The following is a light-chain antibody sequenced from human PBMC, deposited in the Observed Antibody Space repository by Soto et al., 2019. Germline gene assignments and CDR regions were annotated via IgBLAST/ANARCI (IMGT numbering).Light chain of an antibody. J-gene: IGKJ1*01. CDR3: QQYYSYPRT. CDR2: RAS. Sequence: DIHMTQSPSTLSASVGDSVPSTCRASQSINNWLAWYQQKPGKGPTLLIYRASRLERGVPSRFSGSGSGTDFTLTISCLQSEDFATYYCQQYYSYPRTFGQGTKVDIK. V-gene: IGKV1-5*03. CDR1: QSINNW.